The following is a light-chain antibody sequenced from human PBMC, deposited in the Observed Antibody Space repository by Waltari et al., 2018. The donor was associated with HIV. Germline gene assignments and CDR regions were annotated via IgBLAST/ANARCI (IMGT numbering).Light chain of an antibody. J-gene: IGLJ3*02. CDR2: RSD. V-gene: IGLV1-47*01. Sequence: QSVLTQPPSASRPPGQRFLMSCSGSNSNIGNNFVSWFQQVPGRAPELVIYRSDQRPSGVPDRFSAAKSGSSASLAITGLQSDDEAVYYCGSWDDSLSHWVFGGGTRLTV. CDR3: GSWDDSLSHWV. CDR1: NSNIGNNF.